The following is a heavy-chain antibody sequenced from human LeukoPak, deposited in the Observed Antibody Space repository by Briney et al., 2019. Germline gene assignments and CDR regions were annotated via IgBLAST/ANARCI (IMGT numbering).Heavy chain of an antibody. Sequence: GGSLRLSCAASGFTFSSYWMSWIRQAPGKGLEWVSYISSSGSTIYYADSVKGRFTISRDNAKNSLYLQMNSLRAEDTAVYYCARDPGIVGATLFDYWGQGTLVTVSS. CDR2: ISSSGSTI. CDR1: GFTFSSYW. CDR3: ARDPGIVGATLFDY. V-gene: IGHV3-11*01. D-gene: IGHD1-26*01. J-gene: IGHJ4*02.